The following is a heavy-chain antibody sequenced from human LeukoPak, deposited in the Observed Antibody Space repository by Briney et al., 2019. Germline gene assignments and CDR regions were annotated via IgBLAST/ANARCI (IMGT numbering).Heavy chain of an antibody. D-gene: IGHD3-22*01. V-gene: IGHV3-21*01. Sequence: PGGSLRLSCAASGFTFRNYAINWVRQAPGKGLEWVSAISSSGNYIYHSESVEGRFTISRDNAKNSVSLQMNSLRAEDTAVYYCAGDFVNSGYYFDYWGQGTLVTVSS. J-gene: IGHJ4*02. CDR2: ISSSGNYI. CDR3: AGDFVNSGYYFDY. CDR1: GFTFRNYA.